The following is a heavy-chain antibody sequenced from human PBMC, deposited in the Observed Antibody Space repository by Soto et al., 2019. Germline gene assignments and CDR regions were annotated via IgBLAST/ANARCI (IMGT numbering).Heavy chain of an antibody. D-gene: IGHD1-7*01. V-gene: IGHV3-43*01. CDR2: ISWDGGST. CDR1: GFTFDDYT. CDR3: AKDRGAPNWNYGFDY. Sequence: HPGGSLRLSCAASGFTFDDYTMHWVRQAPGKGLEWVSLISWDGGSTYYADSVKGRFTISRDNSKNSLYLQMNSLRTEDTALYYCAKDRGAPNWNYGFDYWGQGTLVTVSS. J-gene: IGHJ4*02.